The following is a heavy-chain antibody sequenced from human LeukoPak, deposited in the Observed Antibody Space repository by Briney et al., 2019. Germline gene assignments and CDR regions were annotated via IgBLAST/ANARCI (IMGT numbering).Heavy chain of an antibody. J-gene: IGHJ4*02. D-gene: IGHD2-2*01. CDR2: IYHSGST. Sequence: SETLSLTCAVSGGSISSGGYSWSWIRQPPGKGLEWIGYIYHSGSTYYNPSLKSRVTISVDRSKNQFSLKLSSVTAADTAVYYRARVVEGYCSSTSCPTTIDYWGQETLVTVSS. V-gene: IGHV4-30-2*01. CDR3: ARVVEGYCSSTSCPTTIDY. CDR1: GGSISSGGYS.